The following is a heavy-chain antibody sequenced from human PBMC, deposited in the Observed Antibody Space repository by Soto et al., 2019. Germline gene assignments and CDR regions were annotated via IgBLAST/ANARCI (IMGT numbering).Heavy chain of an antibody. J-gene: IGHJ6*03. CDR3: ASHRSTVDFYYYMDV. CDR1: GYTFTSYA. V-gene: IGHV1-18*01. Sequence: VPVKVSCKASGYTFTSYAITWARQAPGKGLEWMGWISRYNGDTKYAQKLQGRVTMTTDTSTNTAYMELRSLRSDDTAVYYCASHRSTVDFYYYMDVWGKGTTVTVSS. D-gene: IGHD4-17*01. CDR2: ISRYNGDT.